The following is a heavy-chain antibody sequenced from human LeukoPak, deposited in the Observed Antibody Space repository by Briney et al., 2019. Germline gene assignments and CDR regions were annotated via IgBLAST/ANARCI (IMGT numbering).Heavy chain of an antibody. Sequence: SETLSLTCAVYGGSFSGYYWSWIRQPPGKGLEWIGYIYYSGSTNYNPSLKSRVTISVDTSKNQFSLKLSSVTAADTAVYYCAREPPSIVGATPEGFDIWGRGTMVTVSS. D-gene: IGHD1-26*01. CDR2: IYYSGST. CDR1: GGSFSGYY. CDR3: AREPPSIVGATPEGFDI. J-gene: IGHJ3*02. V-gene: IGHV4-59*01.